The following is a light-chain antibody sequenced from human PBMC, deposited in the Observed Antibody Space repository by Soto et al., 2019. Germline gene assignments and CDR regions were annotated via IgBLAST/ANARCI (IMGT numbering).Light chain of an antibody. J-gene: IGKJ1*01. CDR3: QQYGSSPPST. V-gene: IGKV3-20*01. Sequence: EIVLTQSPGILSLSPGERASLSCRASQSVSSSYLAWYQQKPGQAPRLLIYGASSRATGIPDRFSGSGSGTDFTLTISRLEPEDFAVYYCQQYGSSPPSTFGQGTKVEIK. CDR2: GAS. CDR1: QSVSSSY.